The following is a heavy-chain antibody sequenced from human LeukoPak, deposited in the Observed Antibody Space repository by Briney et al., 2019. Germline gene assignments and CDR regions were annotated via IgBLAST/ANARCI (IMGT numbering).Heavy chain of an antibody. CDR2: ISGSSTYI. D-gene: IGHD2-21*02. Sequence: GGSLRLSCAASGFTFSSYSMNWVRQAPGKGLEWVSSISGSSTYIYYTDSVKGRFTISRDNAKNSLYLQMNSLRAEDTAVYYCARAWWGKYYCGGDCYYYFDYWGQGTLVTVSS. V-gene: IGHV3-21*04. CDR1: GFTFSSYS. CDR3: ARAWWGKYYCGGDCYYYFDY. J-gene: IGHJ4*02.